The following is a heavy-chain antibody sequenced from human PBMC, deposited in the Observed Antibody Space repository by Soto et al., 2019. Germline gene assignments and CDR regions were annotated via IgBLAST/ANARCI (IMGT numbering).Heavy chain of an antibody. CDR2: ISYSGST. CDR1: GGSIRSGNYY. J-gene: IGHJ4*02. V-gene: IGHV4-30-4*01. CDR3: PTRGTPATGLSFFDY. Sequence: PSETLSLTCPVSGGSIRSGNYYWSWIRQPPGKGLEWIGFISYSGSTYYSTSLKSRVTISVDTSKSQFSLNLSFVTAADTAVYYCPTRGTPATGLSFFDYGARGSLVTVSS. D-gene: IGHD2-15*01.